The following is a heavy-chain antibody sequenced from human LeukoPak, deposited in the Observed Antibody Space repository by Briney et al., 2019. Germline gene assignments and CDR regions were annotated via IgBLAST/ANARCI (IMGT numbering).Heavy chain of an antibody. CDR2: IYYRGST. D-gene: IGHD3-10*01. Sequence: NPSETLSLTCAVSNGSMSISYWNWIRQPPGKGLEWIGNIYYRGSTSYNPSLKSRVTISIDTSRNEFSLKLSSVIAADTAVYFCARQSRGPRDFDRWGQGTLVTVSS. J-gene: IGHJ4*02. V-gene: IGHV4-59*08. CDR1: NGSMSISY. CDR3: ARQSRGPRDFDR.